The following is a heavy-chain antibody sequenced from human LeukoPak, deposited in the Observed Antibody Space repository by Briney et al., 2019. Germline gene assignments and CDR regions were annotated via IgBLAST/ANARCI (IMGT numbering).Heavy chain of an antibody. V-gene: IGHV3-30*02. CDR1: GFTFSSYG. J-gene: IGHJ4*02. Sequence: PGGSLRLSCAASGFTFSSYGMHWVRQAPGKGLEWVAFIRYDGSNKYYADSVKGRFTISRDNSKNTLYLQMNSLRAEDTAVYYCAEGLAARSGHWGQGTLVTVSS. CDR3: AEGLAARSGH. CDR2: IRYDGSNK. D-gene: IGHD6-6*01.